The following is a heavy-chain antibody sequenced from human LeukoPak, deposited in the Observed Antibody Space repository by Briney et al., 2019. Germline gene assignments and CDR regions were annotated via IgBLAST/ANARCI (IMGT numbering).Heavy chain of an antibody. J-gene: IGHJ6*02. CDR1: GGSISSGDYY. D-gene: IGHD3-10*01. V-gene: IGHV4-30-4*01. CDR2: IYYSGST. Sequence: SQTLSLTCTVSGGSISSGDYYWSWIRQPPGKGLDWIGYIYYSGSTYYNPSLKSRVTISVDTSKNQFSLKLSSVTAADTAVYYCARDSGPVVRGAFYYYYYGMDVWGQGTTVTVSS. CDR3: ARDSGPVVRGAFYYYYYGMDV.